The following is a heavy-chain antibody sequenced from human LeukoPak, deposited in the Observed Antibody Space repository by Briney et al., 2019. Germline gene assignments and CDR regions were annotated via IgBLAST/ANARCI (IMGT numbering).Heavy chain of an antibody. V-gene: IGHV1-18*01. CDR1: GYTFTNYG. J-gene: IGHJ4*02. Sequence: ASVNVSCKASGYTFTNYGITWVRQAPGQGFEWMGWISAYNGNTNYAQKLQGRVTVTTDTSTSTGYMELRSLTSDDTAVYYCARDMYYDTSGYFDFDYWGQGTLVTVSS. CDR2: ISAYNGNT. CDR3: ARDMYYDTSGYFDFDY. D-gene: IGHD3-22*01.